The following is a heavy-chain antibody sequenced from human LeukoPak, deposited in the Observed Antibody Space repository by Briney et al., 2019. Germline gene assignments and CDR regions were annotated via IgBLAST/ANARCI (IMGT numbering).Heavy chain of an antibody. Sequence: GGSLRLSCVASGFIVSDNYMSWIRQAPGKEPQWVSLIYPDGRAFYADSVKGRFTISSDNSRNPLYLQMNSLRADDTALYYCARGRMPNGAYNWGQGTLVTVSS. J-gene: IGHJ4*02. D-gene: IGHD2-2*01. CDR1: GFIVSDNY. CDR3: ARGRMPNGAYN. V-gene: IGHV3-53*01. CDR2: IYPDGRA.